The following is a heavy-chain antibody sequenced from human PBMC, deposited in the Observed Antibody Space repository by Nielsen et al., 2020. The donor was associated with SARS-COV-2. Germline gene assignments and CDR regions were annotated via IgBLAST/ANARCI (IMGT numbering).Heavy chain of an antibody. D-gene: IGHD2-15*01. J-gene: IGHJ6*02. V-gene: IGHV3-64*04. CDR2: ISSNGGST. CDR1: GFTFSSYA. CDR3: ARIGYCSGGSCYSYYYYGMDV. Sequence: GGSLRLSCSASGFTFSSYAMHWVRQAPGKGLEYVSAISSNGGSTYYADSVKGRFTISRDNSKNTLYLQMNSLRAEDTAVYYCARIGYCSGGSCYSYYYYGMDVWGQGTTVTVSS.